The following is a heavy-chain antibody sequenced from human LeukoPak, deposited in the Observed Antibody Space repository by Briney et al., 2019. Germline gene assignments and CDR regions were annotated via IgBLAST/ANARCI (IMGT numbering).Heavy chain of an antibody. D-gene: IGHD3-10*01. J-gene: IGHJ4*02. CDR3: AKDSLMDRGVITYYFDY. CDR1: GLTFSSYS. Sequence: SLSLSCGASGLTFSSYSMSWVRHAPGRGLEGVSAIRGSGGNTFYADSVEGRFTISRDNSKNTLYLQLHSLRGEDTGVYYCAKDSLMDRGVITYYFDYWGQGTLVTVSS. CDR2: IRGSGGNT. V-gene: IGHV3-23*01.